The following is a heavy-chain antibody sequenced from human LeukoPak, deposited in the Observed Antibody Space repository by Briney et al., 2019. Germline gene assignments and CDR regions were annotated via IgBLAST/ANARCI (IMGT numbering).Heavy chain of an antibody. CDR1: GFTFRGYW. CDR3: ARDRGFGQADV. J-gene: IGHJ6*04. V-gene: IGHV3-7*01. Sequence: GGSLRLSCAACGFTFRGYWLRWLRQAPGRGVEWVANIKQDGGEKYYVDAVKGRFTISRDNAKNSLYLQMNSLSAEDTAVYYCARDRGFGQADVWGKGTTVTVSS. D-gene: IGHD3-10*01. CDR2: IKQDGGEK.